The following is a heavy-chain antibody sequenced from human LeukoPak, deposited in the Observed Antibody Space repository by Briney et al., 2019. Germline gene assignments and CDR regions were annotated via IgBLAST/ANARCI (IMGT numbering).Heavy chain of an antibody. CDR2: ISYDGSNK. CDR1: GFTFSSYA. CDR3: ARDSDPNWNYPEYYYYGMDV. Sequence: GRSLRLSCAASGFTFSSYAMHWVRQAPGKRLEWVAVISYDGSNKYYADSVKGRFTISRDNSKNTLYLQMNSLRAEDTAVYYCARDSDPNWNYPEYYYYGMDVWGQGTTVTVSS. D-gene: IGHD1-7*01. J-gene: IGHJ6*02. V-gene: IGHV3-30-3*01.